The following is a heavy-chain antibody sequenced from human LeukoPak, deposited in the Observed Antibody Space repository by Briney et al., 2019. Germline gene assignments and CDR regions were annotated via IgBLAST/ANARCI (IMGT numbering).Heavy chain of an antibody. CDR1: GGSISSYY. V-gene: IGHV4-59*01. J-gene: IGHJ4*02. CDR2: IYYSGST. Sequence: PSETLSRTCTVSGGSISSYYWSWLRQPPGKGLEWIGYIYYSGSTNYNPSLKSRVTISVDTSKNQFSLKLSSVTAADTAVYYCARGPTVTTEYWGQGDLVTVSS. D-gene: IGHD4-17*01. CDR3: ARGPTVTTEY.